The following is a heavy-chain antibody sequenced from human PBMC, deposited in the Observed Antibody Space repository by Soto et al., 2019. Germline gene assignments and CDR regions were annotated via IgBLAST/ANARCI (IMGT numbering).Heavy chain of an antibody. J-gene: IGHJ4*01. D-gene: IGHD2-15*01. CDR2: ISYDGTNK. CDR3: ATDIGISTYYFDY. Sequence: ESGGGVVQPGRSLRLSCAASGFTFSGYAMHWVRQAPGKGLEWVAVISYDGTNKYYADSVKGRFSISRDNSKNTLYLQMNSLRAEDTAMYCCATDIGISTYYFDYWGRGTLVTVSS. V-gene: IGHV3-30-3*01. CDR1: GFTFSGYA.